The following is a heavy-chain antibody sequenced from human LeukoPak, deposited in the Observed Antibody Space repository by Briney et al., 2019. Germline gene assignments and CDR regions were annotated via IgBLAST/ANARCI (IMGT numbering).Heavy chain of an antibody. CDR1: GYTFTSYG. J-gene: IGHJ5*02. CDR2: ISAYNGNT. CDR3: ARVRGDYYDSSGSNWFDP. Sequence: ASVKVSCKASGYTFTSYGISWVRQAPGQGLEWMGWISAYNGNTNYAQKLQGRVTMTTDTSTSTAYMELSSLRSEDTAVYYCARVRGDYYDSSGSNWFDPWGQGTLVTVSS. V-gene: IGHV1-18*01. D-gene: IGHD3-22*01.